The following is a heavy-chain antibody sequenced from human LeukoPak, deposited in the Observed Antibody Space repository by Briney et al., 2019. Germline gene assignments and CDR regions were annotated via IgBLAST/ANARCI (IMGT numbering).Heavy chain of an antibody. CDR1: GYTFTDYY. Sequence: GASVKVSCKASGYTFTDYYILWVRQAPGQGPEWMGIINPSGGSTSYAQKFQGRVTMTRDMSTSTVYMELSSLRSEDTAVYYCARDMGGYYYYYYMDVWGKGTTVTVSS. CDR3: ARDMGGYYYYYYMDV. V-gene: IGHV1-46*01. CDR2: INPSGGST. D-gene: IGHD3-10*01. J-gene: IGHJ6*03.